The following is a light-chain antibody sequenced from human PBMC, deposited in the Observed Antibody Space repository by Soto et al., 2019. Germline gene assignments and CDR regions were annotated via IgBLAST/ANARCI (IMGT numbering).Light chain of an antibody. V-gene: IGKV3D-20*02. J-gene: IGKJ4*01. Sequence: EIVLTQSPGTLSLSPGERATLSCRASQSVSSNYLAWYQQKPGQAPRLLIYAASTRATGIPDRFSGSGSGTDFTLTISSLEPEDFAVYYCQQRSNWPRTFGGGTKVDIK. CDR1: QSVSSNY. CDR3: QQRSNWPRT. CDR2: AAS.